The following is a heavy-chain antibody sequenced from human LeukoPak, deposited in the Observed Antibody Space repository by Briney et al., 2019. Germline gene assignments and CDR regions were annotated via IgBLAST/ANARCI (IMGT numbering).Heavy chain of an antibody. CDR2: ISWNSGSI. J-gene: IGHJ4*02. CDR3: AKDESYDSSGYTFDY. Sequence: GGSLRLSCAASGFTFSSYAMSWVRQAPGKGLEWVSGISWNSGSIGYADSVKGRFTISRDNAKNSLYLQMNSLRAEDTALYYCAKDESYDSSGYTFDYWGQGTLVTVSS. V-gene: IGHV3-9*01. CDR1: GFTFSSYA. D-gene: IGHD3-22*01.